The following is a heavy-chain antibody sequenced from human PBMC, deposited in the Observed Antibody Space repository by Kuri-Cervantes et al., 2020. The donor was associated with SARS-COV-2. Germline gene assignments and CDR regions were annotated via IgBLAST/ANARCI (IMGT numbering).Heavy chain of an antibody. CDR2: ISASGAST. Sequence: GESLKISCAASGFTFSSYAMSWVRQAPGKGLEWVSVISASGASTYYADSVKGRFTISRDNSKNTLYLQMNSLRAEDTAVYYCAKVGTSKAVSGRFDYWGQGTLVTVSS. CDR3: AKVGTSKAVSGRFDY. J-gene: IGHJ4*02. V-gene: IGHV3-23*01. D-gene: IGHD6-19*01. CDR1: GFTFSSYA.